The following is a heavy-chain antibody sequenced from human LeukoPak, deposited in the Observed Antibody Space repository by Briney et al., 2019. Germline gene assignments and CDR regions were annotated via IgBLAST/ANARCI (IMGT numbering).Heavy chain of an antibody. J-gene: IGHJ3*02. D-gene: IGHD2-2*02. CDR2: IYYSGST. Sequence: SETLSLTCTVSGGSISSSYYYWSWIRQPPGKGLEWVGYIYYSGSTYYNPSLKSRVTISVDTSKNQFSLKLSSVTAADTAVYYCARGVEPAAISVGHAFDIWGQGTMVTVSS. CDR1: GGSISSSYYY. V-gene: IGHV4-30-4*08. CDR3: ARGVEPAAISVGHAFDI.